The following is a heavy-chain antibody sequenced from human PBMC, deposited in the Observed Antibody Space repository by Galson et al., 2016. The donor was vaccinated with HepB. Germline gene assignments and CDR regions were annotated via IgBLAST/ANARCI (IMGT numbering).Heavy chain of an antibody. CDR1: GGSIISDSYY. CDR3: ARDRASICGGDPGCDGRAFDI. V-gene: IGHV4-61*01. D-gene: IGHD2-21*02. Sequence: SETLSLTCTVSGGSIISDSYYWSWIRQPPGKGLEWIGFLHYSGSTKYNPSLTGRVTVSVDTSKNQFSMKLTSVTAADTAVYYCARDRASICGGDPGCDGRAFDIWGQGTMVSVSS. CDR2: LHYSGST. J-gene: IGHJ3*02.